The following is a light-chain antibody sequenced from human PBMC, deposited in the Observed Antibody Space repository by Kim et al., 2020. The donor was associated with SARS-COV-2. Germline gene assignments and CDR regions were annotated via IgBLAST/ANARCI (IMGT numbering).Light chain of an antibody. Sequence: SPGERATLSCRDSRSVSGCYFAWYQQNPGQAPRLLICGASRRATGIPDRCSGSWSGTVFTLTISRLDPEDLAVYYCQQYGSSPSYTFGQGTKLEI. V-gene: IGKV3-20*01. CDR2: GAS. CDR1: RSVSGCY. CDR3: QQYGSSPSYT. J-gene: IGKJ2*01.